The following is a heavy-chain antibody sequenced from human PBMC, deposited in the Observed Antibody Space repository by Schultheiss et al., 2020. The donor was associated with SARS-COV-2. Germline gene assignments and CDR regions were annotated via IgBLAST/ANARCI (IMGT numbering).Heavy chain of an antibody. V-gene: IGHV4-4*07. CDR2: IYTSGST. Sequence: SETLSLTCAVYGGSFSGYYWSWIRQPAGKGLEWIGRIYTSGSTNYNPSLKSRVTISVDTSKNQFSLKLSSVTAADTAVYYCARDNYYYGMDVWGQGTTVTVSS. J-gene: IGHJ6*02. CDR1: GGSFSGYY. CDR3: ARDNYYYGMDV.